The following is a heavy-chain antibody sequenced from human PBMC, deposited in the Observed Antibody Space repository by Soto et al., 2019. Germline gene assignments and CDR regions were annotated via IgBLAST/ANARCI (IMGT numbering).Heavy chain of an antibody. J-gene: IGHJ4*02. CDR1: GGSISGYY. CDR3: ARSPVIAAAVDS. CDR2: IYYSGDT. V-gene: IGHV4-59*01. D-gene: IGHD6-13*01. Sequence: QVPLQESGPGLVNPSETLSLTCTVSGGSISGYYWNWIRQPPGKRLEWIGYIYYSGDTYYNPSLKSRVTISVDTSRNHFSLSLSTVTAGDTAVYYWARSPVIAAAVDSRGQGTLVTVSS.